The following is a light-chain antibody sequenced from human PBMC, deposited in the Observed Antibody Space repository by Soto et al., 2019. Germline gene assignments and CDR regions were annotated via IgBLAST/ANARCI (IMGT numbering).Light chain of an antibody. J-gene: IGKJ1*01. CDR3: LQDYNYPLT. CDR2: AAS. V-gene: IGKV1-6*01. CDR1: QGIRND. Sequence: AIQMTQSPSSLSASLGDRVTITCPASQGIRNDLGWYQQKPGKAPKLLIYAASSLQSGVPSRFSGSGSGTDFTLTISSLQPEDFATYYCLQDYNYPLTFGQGTKVDIK.